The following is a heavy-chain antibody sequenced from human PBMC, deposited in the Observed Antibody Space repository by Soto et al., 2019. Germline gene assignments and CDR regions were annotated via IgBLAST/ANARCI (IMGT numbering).Heavy chain of an antibody. CDR2: IYSGGST. Sequence: GGSLRLSCAASGFTFSDYYMSWVRQAPGKGLEWVSVIYSGGSTYYADSVKGRFTISRDNSKNTLYLQMNSLRAEDTAVYYCASQSYGDLSLDYWGQGTLVTVSS. CDR1: GFTFSDYY. V-gene: IGHV3-66*04. D-gene: IGHD4-17*01. CDR3: ASQSYGDLSLDY. J-gene: IGHJ4*02.